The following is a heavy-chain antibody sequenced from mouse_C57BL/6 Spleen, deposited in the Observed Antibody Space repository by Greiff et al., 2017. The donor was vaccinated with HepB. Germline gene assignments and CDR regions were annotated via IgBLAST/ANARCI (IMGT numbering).Heavy chain of an antibody. D-gene: IGHD6-1*01. CDR2: IRNKANGYTT. CDR1: GFTFTDYY. CDR3: ARYRVPDYFDY. V-gene: IGHV7-3*01. Sequence: EVKLMESGGGLVQPGGSLSLSCAASGFTFTDYYMSWVRQPPGKALEWLGFIRNKANGYTTEYSASVKGRFTISRDNSQSILYLQMNAQSAEDSAAYYCARYRVPDYFDYWGQGTTLTVSS. J-gene: IGHJ2*01.